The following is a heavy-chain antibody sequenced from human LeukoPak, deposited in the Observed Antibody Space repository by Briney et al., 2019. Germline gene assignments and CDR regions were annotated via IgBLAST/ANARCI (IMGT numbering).Heavy chain of an antibody. D-gene: IGHD3-22*01. Sequence: GGSLRLSCAASGFTVSSNYMSWVRQAPGKGLEWVSVVYSGGSTYYADSVKGRFTISRDNSKNTLYLQMNSLRAEDTAVYYCARDDYYDSSGYDYWGQGTLVTVSS. CDR1: GFTVSSNY. V-gene: IGHV3-66*01. CDR3: ARDDYYDSSGYDY. CDR2: VYSGGST. J-gene: IGHJ4*02.